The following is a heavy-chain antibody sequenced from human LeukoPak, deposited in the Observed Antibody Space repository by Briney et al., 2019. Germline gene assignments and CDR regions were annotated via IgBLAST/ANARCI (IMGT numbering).Heavy chain of an antibody. CDR2: IFPIGTT. Sequence: GGSLRLSCAASGFTVSSKYISWVRQAPGKGLEWVSIIFPIGTTYYADSVKDRFTISRDNSKNTLYLQMNSLRAEDTAVYYCAGGRDGYTYLVSWGQGTLVTVSS. CDR3: AGGRDGYTYLVS. J-gene: IGHJ4*02. D-gene: IGHD5-24*01. V-gene: IGHV3-66*01. CDR1: GFTVSSKY.